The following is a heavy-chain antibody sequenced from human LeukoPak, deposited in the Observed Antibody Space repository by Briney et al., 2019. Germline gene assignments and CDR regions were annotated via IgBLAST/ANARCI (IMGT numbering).Heavy chain of an antibody. D-gene: IGHD6-19*01. CDR2: INHSGYT. Sequence: PSQTLSLTCAVSGVPFSNYYWSWVRQSPRQGLEWIGEINHSGYTNYNPSLKSRVTMSIDTSMNQFSLKLTSVTAADAGVYYCTRAVAGHPDWGQGALVTVSS. CDR1: GVPFSNYY. V-gene: IGHV4-34*01. CDR3: TRAVAGHPD. J-gene: IGHJ4*02.